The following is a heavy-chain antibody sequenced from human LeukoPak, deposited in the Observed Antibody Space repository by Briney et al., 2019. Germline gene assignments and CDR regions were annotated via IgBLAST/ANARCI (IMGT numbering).Heavy chain of an antibody. CDR2: INSDGSST. CDR3: ALLGGYYFDY. CDR1: GFTFASST. Sequence: GGSLRLSCAASGFTFASSTMNWVRQAPGKGLVWVSRINSDGSSTSYGDSVKGRFTISRDNAKNTLYLQMNSLRAEDTAVYYCALLGGYYFDYWGQGTLVTVSS. V-gene: IGHV3-74*01. D-gene: IGHD3-16*01. J-gene: IGHJ4*02.